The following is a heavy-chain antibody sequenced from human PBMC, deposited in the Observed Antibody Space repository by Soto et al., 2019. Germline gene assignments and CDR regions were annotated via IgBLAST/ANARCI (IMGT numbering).Heavy chain of an antibody. CDR3: ARAYLRYFDWFDY. Sequence: QVQLQESGPGVVKPSQTLSLTCTVSGDSISSGDYYWSWIRQPPGKGLEWIGYVYTTGVTYYNPSIKSRLTMSVDTFKNQFSLRLSSVTAADTAVYYCARAYLRYFDWFDYWGQGTLATVSS. D-gene: IGHD3-9*01. V-gene: IGHV4-30-4*01. CDR1: GDSISSGDYY. J-gene: IGHJ4*02. CDR2: VYTTGVT.